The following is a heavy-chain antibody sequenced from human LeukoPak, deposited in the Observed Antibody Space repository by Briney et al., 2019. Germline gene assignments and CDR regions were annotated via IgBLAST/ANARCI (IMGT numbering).Heavy chain of an antibody. CDR3: ARGSSAGDYEPDPTTLPYYYYMDV. CDR2: INHSGST. V-gene: IGHV4-34*01. Sequence: TSETLSLTCAVYGGSFSGYYWSSIRQPPGKGLEWIGEINHSGSTNYNPSLKSRVTISVDTSKNQFSLKRSSVTAADTAVYYCARGSSAGDYEPDPTTLPYYYYMDVWGKGTTVTVSS. CDR1: GGSFSGYY. D-gene: IGHD4-17*01. J-gene: IGHJ6*03.